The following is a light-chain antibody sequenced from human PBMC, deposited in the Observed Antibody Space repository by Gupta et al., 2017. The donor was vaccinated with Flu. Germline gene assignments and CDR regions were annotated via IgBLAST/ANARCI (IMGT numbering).Light chain of an antibody. CDR3: QQYSITPRT. Sequence: DLVMTQSPDSLSVSLGERATINCKSSQSVLYSSNNKNYLAWYQQKPGQPPKLLIYWASTRESGVPDRFVGSGSGTXFTLTIXRLQAEDVAVYFCQQYSITPRTFGXGTKVEIK. CDR1: QSVLYSSNNKNY. CDR2: WAS. J-gene: IGKJ1*01. V-gene: IGKV4-1*01.